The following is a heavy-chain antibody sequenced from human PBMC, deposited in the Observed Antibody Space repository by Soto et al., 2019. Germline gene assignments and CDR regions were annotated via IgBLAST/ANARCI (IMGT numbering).Heavy chain of an antibody. CDR2: IKSKTDGGTT. D-gene: IGHD3-3*01. Sequence: GGSLRLSCAASGFTFSNAWMSWVRQAPGKGLEWVGRIKSKTDGGTTDYAAPVKGRFTISRDDSKNTLYLQMNSLKTEDTAVYYCAGHVRSDDFWSGYYTGREIDYWGQGTLVTVSS. CDR3: AGHVRSDDFWSGYYTGREIDY. V-gene: IGHV3-15*01. J-gene: IGHJ4*02. CDR1: GFTFSNAW.